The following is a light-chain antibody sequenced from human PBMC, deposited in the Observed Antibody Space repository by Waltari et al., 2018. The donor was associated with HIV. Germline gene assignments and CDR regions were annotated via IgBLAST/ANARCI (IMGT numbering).Light chain of an antibody. CDR1: QSLLYTYQKTYF. CDR3: QQYYKTPPT. J-gene: IGKJ4*01. Sequence: DIVMTQSPDSLAVFLGERATINCKSSQSLLYTYQKTYFLAWYQQTPGQPPRLLVSWASTRESGVPDRFSGSGSETDFTLTISSLQAEDVAVYYCQQYYKTPPTFGGGTKVEIK. V-gene: IGKV4-1*01. CDR2: WAS.